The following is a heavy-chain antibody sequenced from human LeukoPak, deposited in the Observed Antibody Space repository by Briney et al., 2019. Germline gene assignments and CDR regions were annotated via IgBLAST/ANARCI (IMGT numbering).Heavy chain of an antibody. Sequence: SETLSLTCTVSGGSISSYYWSWIRQPPRKGLEWIGYIYYSGSTNYNPSLKSRVTISVDTSKNQFSLKLSSVTAADTAVYYCASHNYYYDPFDYWGQGTLVTVSS. CDR2: IYYSGST. CDR1: GGSISSYY. J-gene: IGHJ4*02. D-gene: IGHD3-22*01. V-gene: IGHV4-59*01. CDR3: ASHNYYYDPFDY.